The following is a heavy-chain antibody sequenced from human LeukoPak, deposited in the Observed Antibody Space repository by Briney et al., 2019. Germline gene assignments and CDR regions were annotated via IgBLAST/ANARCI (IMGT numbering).Heavy chain of an antibody. J-gene: IGHJ4*02. V-gene: IGHV4-34*01. CDR1: GGSFSGYY. CDR2: INHSGST. D-gene: IGHD5-18*01. CDR3: ARRGLWLEGSGYDY. Sequence: SETLSLTCAVYGGSFSGYYWSWIRQPPGKGLEWIGEINHSGSTNYNPSLKSRVTISVDTSKNQFSLKLSSVTAADTAVYYCARRGLWLEGSGYDYWGQGTLVTVSS.